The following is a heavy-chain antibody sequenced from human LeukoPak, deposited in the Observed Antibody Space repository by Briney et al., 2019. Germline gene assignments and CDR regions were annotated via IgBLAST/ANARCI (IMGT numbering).Heavy chain of an antibody. V-gene: IGHV3-23*01. J-gene: IGHJ4*02. CDR2: ISASGSAT. CDR1: GFIFSNYG. CDR3: ARDFTPFIRTYYFDY. D-gene: IGHD3-10*01. Sequence: GSLRLSCAASGFIFSNYGMNWVRQAPGKGLEWVAAISASGSATSYADSVRGRFTISRDNSKSTTYLQMNSLRAEDTAVYYCARDFTPFIRTYYFDYWGQGALVTVSS.